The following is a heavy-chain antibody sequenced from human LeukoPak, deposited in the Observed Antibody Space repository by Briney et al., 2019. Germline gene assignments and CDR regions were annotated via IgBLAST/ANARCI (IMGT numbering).Heavy chain of an antibody. D-gene: IGHD3-9*01. CDR2: IIPIFGTA. V-gene: IGHV1-69*06. CDR3: ARGLRYFDWLFL. Sequence: SVKVSCKASGGTFSSYAISWVRQAPGQGLEWMGGIIPIFGTANYAQKFQGRVTITADKSTSTAYMELSSLRSEDTAGYYCARGLRYFDWLFLWGQGTLVTVSS. J-gene: IGHJ5*02. CDR1: GGTFSSYA.